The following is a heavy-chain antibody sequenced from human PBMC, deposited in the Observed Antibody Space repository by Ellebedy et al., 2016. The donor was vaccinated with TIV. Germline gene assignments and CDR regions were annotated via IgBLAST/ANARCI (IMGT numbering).Heavy chain of an antibody. CDR1: GSSFTSYW. J-gene: IGHJ4*02. Sequence: GESLKISXQVSGSSFTSYWIGWVRQMPGKGLEWVGVMHPADFDTRYGPSFQGQVTISADKSISTAYLQWSSLKASDTAMYYCARRRYGGRGIYYFDYWGQGTLVTVSS. CDR3: ARRRYGGRGIYYFDY. D-gene: IGHD4/OR15-4a*01. CDR2: MHPADFDT. V-gene: IGHV5-51*01.